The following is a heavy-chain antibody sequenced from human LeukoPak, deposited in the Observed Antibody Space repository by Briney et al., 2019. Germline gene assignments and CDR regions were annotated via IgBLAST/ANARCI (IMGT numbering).Heavy chain of an antibody. J-gene: IGHJ4*02. Sequence: GGSLRLSCAASGFTFDDYAMHWVRQAPGKGLEWVSGISWNSGSIGYADSVKGRFTISRDNAKNSLYLQMNSLRAEDTALYYCAKDILLGNTVTTGYFDYWGQGTLVTVSS. V-gene: IGHV3-9*01. CDR3: AKDILLGNTVTTGYFDY. D-gene: IGHD4-17*01. CDR1: GFTFDDYA. CDR2: ISWNSGSI.